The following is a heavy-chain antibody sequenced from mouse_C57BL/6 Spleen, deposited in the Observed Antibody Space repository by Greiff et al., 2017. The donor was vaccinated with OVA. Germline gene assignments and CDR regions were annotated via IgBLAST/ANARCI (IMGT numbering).Heavy chain of an antibody. Sequence: QVQLQQPGAELVKPGASVKMSCKASGYTFTSYWITWVKQRPGQGLEWIGDIYPGSGSTTYNEKFKSKATLTVDTSSSTAYMQLSSLTSEDAAVYYCARLSYYGNYVDYWGQGTTLTVSS. CDR2: IYPGSGST. CDR1: GYTFTSYW. V-gene: IGHV1-55*01. J-gene: IGHJ2*01. D-gene: IGHD2-1*01. CDR3: ARLSYYGNYVDY.